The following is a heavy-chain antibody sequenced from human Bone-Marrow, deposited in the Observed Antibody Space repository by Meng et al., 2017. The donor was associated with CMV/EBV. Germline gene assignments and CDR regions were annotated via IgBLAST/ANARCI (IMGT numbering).Heavy chain of an antibody. CDR3: ARDPIYRAAAGYYYYYGMDV. CDR2: VYNSEYT. CDR1: GGSISNYY. D-gene: IGHD6-13*01. Sequence: SGTLSLTCTVSGGSISNYYWNWIRQPPGKGLEWIGYVYNSEYTNYNLSLKSRVTISADTSKNQFSLKLISVTGADTAVYYCARDPIYRAAAGYYYYYGMDVWVQGTTVTVSS. J-gene: IGHJ6*02. V-gene: IGHV4-59*01.